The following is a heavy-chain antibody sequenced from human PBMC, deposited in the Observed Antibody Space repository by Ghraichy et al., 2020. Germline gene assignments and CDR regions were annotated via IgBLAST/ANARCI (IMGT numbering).Heavy chain of an antibody. D-gene: IGHD3-16*01. CDR2: IKQDGSEK. V-gene: IGHV3-7*01. CDR3: ARALSPNVWGSYPRGDYFDY. Sequence: GGSLRLSCAASGFTFSSYWMSWVRQAPGKGLEWVANIKQDGSEKYYVDSVKGRFTISRDNAKNSLYLQMNSLRAEDTAVYYCARALSPNVWGSYPRGDYFDYWGQGTLVTVSS. J-gene: IGHJ4*02. CDR1: GFTFSSYW.